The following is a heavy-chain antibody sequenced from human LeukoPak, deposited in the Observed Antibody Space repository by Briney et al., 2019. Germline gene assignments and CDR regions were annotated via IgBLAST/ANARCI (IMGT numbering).Heavy chain of an antibody. V-gene: IGHV1-8*01. J-gene: IGHJ5*02. CDR1: GYTFTSYD. Sequence: GASVKVSCKASGYTFTSYDIKWVGQATGQGLEWMGWMNPNSGNTGYAQKFQGRVTNSRNTAKRKAYMELRSMRYGDTAVYYCAKIGRLGRITIFGVGPRGNWFDPWGQGTLVTVSS. D-gene: IGHD3-3*01. CDR2: MNPNSGNT. CDR3: AKIGRLGRITIFGVGPRGNWFDP.